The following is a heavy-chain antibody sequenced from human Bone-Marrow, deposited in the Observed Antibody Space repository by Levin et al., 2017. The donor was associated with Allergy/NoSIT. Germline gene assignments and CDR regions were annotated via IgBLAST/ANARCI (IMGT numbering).Heavy chain of an antibody. CDR2: VSNSGNS. D-gene: IGHD1-26*01. J-gene: IGHJ5*02. Sequence: PGGSLRLSCTVSGDSMSRSTYYWGWIRQPPGKGLEWIGGVSNSGNSYYNTSLNSRVTISVDTSKNQFSLRLTSMTAADTAIYYCARDPLVGWEPPSWGQGTLVTVSS. V-gene: IGHV4-39*07. CDR1: GDSMSRSTYY. CDR3: ARDPLVGWEPPS.